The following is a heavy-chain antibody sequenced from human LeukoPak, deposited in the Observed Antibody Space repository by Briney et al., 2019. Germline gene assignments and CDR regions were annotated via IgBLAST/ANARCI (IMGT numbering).Heavy chain of an antibody. J-gene: IGHJ4*02. V-gene: IGHV3-15*01. D-gene: IGHD6-13*01. Sequence: PGGSLRLSCVASGFTLSNAYMNWVRQAPGKGLEWVGRLKSKADGGTTDHAAPVKGRFTISRDDSKNTLYLQMNSLKPEDTAVYSCTTAPPGYSRWGQGTLVTVSS. CDR3: TTAPPGYSR. CDR2: LKSKADGGTT. CDR1: GFTLSNAY.